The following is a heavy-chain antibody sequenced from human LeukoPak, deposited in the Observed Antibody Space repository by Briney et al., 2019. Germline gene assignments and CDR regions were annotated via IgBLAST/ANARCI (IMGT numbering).Heavy chain of an antibody. J-gene: IGHJ6*03. D-gene: IGHD2-2*01. CDR1: GYTFTGSY. CDR2: INPNSGGT. CDR3: ARDGPIVVVPAAMWYYYYYMDV. V-gene: IGHV1-2*02. Sequence: ASVKVSCKASGYTFTGSYMHWVRQAPGQGLEWVGWINPNSGGTNYAQKFQGRVTMTRDTSISTAYMELSRLRSDDTAVYYCARDGPIVVVPAAMWYYYYYMDVWGKGTTVTVSS.